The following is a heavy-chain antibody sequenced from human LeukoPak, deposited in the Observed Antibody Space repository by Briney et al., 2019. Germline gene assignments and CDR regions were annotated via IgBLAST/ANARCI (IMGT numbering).Heavy chain of an antibody. Sequence: GGSLRLSCAASGFTFSDHYMIWLRQAPGKGLEAISYISHNGETKYYADSVKGRLSISRDNAKSSLYLQMNSLRAEDTAVYYCARLNGSASAPTHSDP. J-gene: IGHJ5*02. CDR2: ISHNGETK. CDR3: ARLNGSASAPTHSDP. D-gene: IGHD3-10*01. CDR1: GFTFSDHY. V-gene: IGHV3-11*04.